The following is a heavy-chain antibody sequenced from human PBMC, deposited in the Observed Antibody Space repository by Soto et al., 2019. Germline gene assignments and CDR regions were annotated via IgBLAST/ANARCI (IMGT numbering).Heavy chain of an antibody. V-gene: IGHV1-69*06. CDR1: GGTFSSYA. CDR3: AKMATIMEFDY. D-gene: IGHD5-12*01. J-gene: IGHJ4*02. CDR2: IIPIFGTA. Sequence: GASVKVSCKASGGTFSSYAISWVRQAPGQGLEWMGGIIPIFGTANYAQKFQGRVTITADKSTSTAYMELSSLRSEDTAVYYCAKMATIMEFDYWGQGTLVTVSS.